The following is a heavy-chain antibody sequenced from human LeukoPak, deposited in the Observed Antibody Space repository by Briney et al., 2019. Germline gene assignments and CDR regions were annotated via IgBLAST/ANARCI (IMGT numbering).Heavy chain of an antibody. Sequence: FYADSVKGRFTLSRDDSRNTVYLQLKNLRVEDTAIYFCAKANWVSNAYAVWWGQGTQVTVSS. D-gene: IGHD1-1*01. CDR3: AKANWVSNAYAVW. V-gene: IGHV3-23*01. J-gene: IGHJ4*02.